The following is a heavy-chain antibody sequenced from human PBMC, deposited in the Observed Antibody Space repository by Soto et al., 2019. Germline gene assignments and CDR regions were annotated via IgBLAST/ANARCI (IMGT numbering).Heavy chain of an antibody. J-gene: IGHJ4*02. CDR3: AKDKGIVGATPHY. V-gene: IGHV3-30*18. Sequence: QVQLVESGGGVVQPGRSLRLSCAASGFTFSSYGMHWVRQAPGKGPEWVAVISYDGSNKYYADSVKGRFTISRDNSKNTLYLQMNGLRAEDTAVYYCAKDKGIVGATPHYWGQGTLVTVSS. D-gene: IGHD1-26*01. CDR2: ISYDGSNK. CDR1: GFTFSSYG.